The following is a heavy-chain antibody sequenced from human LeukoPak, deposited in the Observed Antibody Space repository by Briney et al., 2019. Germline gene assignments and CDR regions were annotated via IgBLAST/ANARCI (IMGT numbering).Heavy chain of an antibody. CDR1: GFTFSNYN. Sequence: GGSLRLSCVTSGFTFSNYNMIWVRQAPGRGLEWISYISTSSNTIYYADSVKGRFTISRDNAKNSLYLQMNSLRAGDTAVYYCAKDPGGSYFDYWGQGTLVTVSS. V-gene: IGHV3-48*01. J-gene: IGHJ4*02. CDR2: ISTSSNTI. CDR3: AKDPGGSYFDY. D-gene: IGHD1-26*01.